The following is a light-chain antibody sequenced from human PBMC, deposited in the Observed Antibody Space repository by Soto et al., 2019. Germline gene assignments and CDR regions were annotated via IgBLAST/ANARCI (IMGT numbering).Light chain of an antibody. V-gene: IGKV3-15*01. Sequence: IVMTQSPATLSVSPGERATLSCRASQSVSSNLAWYQQKPGQAPRLLIYGASTMATGIPARFSGSGSGTEFTLTISSLQSEDFAVYYCQQYNYWPPWTFGQGTKVEIK. CDR2: GAS. J-gene: IGKJ1*01. CDR3: QQYNYWPPWT. CDR1: QSVSSN.